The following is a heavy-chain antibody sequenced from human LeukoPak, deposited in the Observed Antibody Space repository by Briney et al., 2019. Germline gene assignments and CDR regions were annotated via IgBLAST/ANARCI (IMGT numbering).Heavy chain of an antibody. V-gene: IGHV3-30*18. Sequence: GGSLRLSCAASGFTFSSYGMHWVRQAPGKGLEWVAVISYDGSNKYYADSVKGRFTISRDNSKNTLYLQMNSLRAEDTAVYYCAKPSSSSNYYYYYMDVWGKGTTVTVSS. CDR1: GFTFSSYG. CDR3: AKPSSSSNYYYYYMDV. D-gene: IGHD6-6*01. J-gene: IGHJ6*03. CDR2: ISYDGSNK.